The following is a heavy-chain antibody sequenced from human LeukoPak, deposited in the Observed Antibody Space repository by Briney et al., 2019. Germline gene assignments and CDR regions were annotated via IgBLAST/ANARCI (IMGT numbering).Heavy chain of an antibody. V-gene: IGHV3-30*01. J-gene: IGHJ4*02. CDR2: ISYDGSNK. CDR1: GFTFSSYA. D-gene: IGHD3-22*01. CDR3: AGSYDSSGFSDY. Sequence: QPGGSLRLSCAASGFTFSSYAMHWVRQAPGKGLEWVAVISYDGSNKYYADSVKGRFTISRDNSKNTLYLQMNSLRAEDTAVYYCAGSYDSSGFSDYWGQGTLVTVSS.